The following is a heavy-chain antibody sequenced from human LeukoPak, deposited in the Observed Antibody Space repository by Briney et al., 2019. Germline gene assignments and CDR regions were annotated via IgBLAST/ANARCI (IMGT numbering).Heavy chain of an antibody. CDR1: GGSISSSSYY. J-gene: IGHJ4*02. D-gene: IGHD3-3*01. CDR2: IYYSGST. CDR3: ARHGVIFGVVIHLFDY. V-gene: IGHV4-39*01. Sequence: SETLSLTCTVSGGSISSSSYYWGWIRHPPGKGLEWIGSIYYSGSTYYNPSLKSRVTISVDTSKNQFSLKLSSVTAADTAVYYCARHGVIFGVVIHLFDYWGQGTLVTVSS.